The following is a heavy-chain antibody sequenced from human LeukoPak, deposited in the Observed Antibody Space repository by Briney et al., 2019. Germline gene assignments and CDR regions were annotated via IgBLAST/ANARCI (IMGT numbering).Heavy chain of an antibody. V-gene: IGHV3-7*03. D-gene: IGHD5-24*01. CDR2: IKEDGSDK. Sequence: AGGSLRLSCTASGFTFSTYWINWVRQAPGKGLEWVANIKEDGSDKYYVDSVKGRFTISRDNVKNSLYLQMNSLRAEDTAVYYCARDRGWLQFDYWGQGTLVTVSS. J-gene: IGHJ4*02. CDR3: ARDRGWLQFDY. CDR1: GFTFSTYW.